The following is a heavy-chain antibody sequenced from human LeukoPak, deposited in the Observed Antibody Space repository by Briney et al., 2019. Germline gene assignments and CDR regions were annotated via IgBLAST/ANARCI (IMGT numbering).Heavy chain of an antibody. V-gene: IGHV4-61*01. CDR3: ARVSGFGDVVKYFDP. Sequence: SETLSLTCTDSSYSINNGYLWAWIRQPPGKGLEWIGYIYFSGSTNYNPSLKSRVTISVDTSKNQFSLKVSSVTAADTAVHYCARVSGFGDVVKYFDPWGQGTLVTVSS. CDR1: SYSINNGYL. CDR2: IYFSGST. J-gene: IGHJ5*02. D-gene: IGHD3-10*01.